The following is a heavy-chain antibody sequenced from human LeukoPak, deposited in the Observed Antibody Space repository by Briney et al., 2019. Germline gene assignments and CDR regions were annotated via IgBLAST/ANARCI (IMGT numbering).Heavy chain of an antibody. CDR2: IIPIFGTA. CDR3: ARVKLKQLVPHYFDY. D-gene: IGHD6-6*01. CDR1: GGTFSSYA. V-gene: IGHV1-69*05. J-gene: IGHJ4*02. Sequence: ASVKVSCKASGGTFSSYAISWVRQAPGQGLEWMGGIIPIFGTANYAQKFQGRVTITTDESTSTSYMELSSLRSEDTAVYYCARVKLKQLVPHYFDYWGQGTLVTVPS.